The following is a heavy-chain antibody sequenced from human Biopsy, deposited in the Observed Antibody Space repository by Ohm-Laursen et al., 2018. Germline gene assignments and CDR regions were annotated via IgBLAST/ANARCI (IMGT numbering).Heavy chain of an antibody. CDR3: ARGEYSSSIFDH. Sequence: GTLSLTCNVSGGDINNYYWSWIRQPAGKGLEWIGRIYPGGSTNYNPPLKSRVTMSVDTSKKQLSLRLRSVTAADTAMYYCARGEYSSSIFDHWGQGTLVTVSS. J-gene: IGHJ4*02. CDR1: GGDINNYY. CDR2: IYPGGST. V-gene: IGHV4-4*07. D-gene: IGHD6-6*01.